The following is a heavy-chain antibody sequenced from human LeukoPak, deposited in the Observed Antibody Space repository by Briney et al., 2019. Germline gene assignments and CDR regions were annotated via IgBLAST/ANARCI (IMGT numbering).Heavy chain of an antibody. CDR2: ISSTSTYI. CDR3: AREYTAMAYDY. CDR1: GLTFNKAW. V-gene: IGHV3-21*01. Sequence: GGSLRLSCAVSGLTFNKAWMSWVRQGPGKGLEWVSSISSTSTYIYYADSVKGRFTISRDNARNSLFLQMNNLRVDDSAVYYCAREYTAMAYDYWGQGILVTVSS. D-gene: IGHD5-18*01. J-gene: IGHJ4*02.